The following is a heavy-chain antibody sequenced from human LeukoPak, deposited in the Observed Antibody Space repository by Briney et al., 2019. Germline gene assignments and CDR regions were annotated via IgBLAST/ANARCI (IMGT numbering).Heavy chain of an antibody. CDR3: ARGSCSSTSCYHSWFDP. CDR2: ISSGSSHK. Sequence: PGGSLRLSCAASGFTFSSYSMNWVRQAPGRGLEWVSSISSGSSHKYYSDSVKGRFTTSRDNAKKSLYLQMNTLRAEDTAVYYCARGSCSSTSCYHSWFDPWGQGTLVTVSS. V-gene: IGHV3-21*01. J-gene: IGHJ5*02. CDR1: GFTFSSYS. D-gene: IGHD2-2*01.